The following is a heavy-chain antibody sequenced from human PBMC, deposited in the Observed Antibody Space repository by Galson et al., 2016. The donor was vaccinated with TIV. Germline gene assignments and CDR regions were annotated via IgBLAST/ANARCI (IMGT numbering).Heavy chain of an antibody. CDR3: ARTLPVYSYGDIDVSDI. CDR1: GFAFSRYS. J-gene: IGHJ3*02. D-gene: IGHD3-16*01. V-gene: IGHV3-30-3*01. CDR2: ISYDGSNK. Sequence: SLRLSCAASGFAFSRYSIHRVRQAPGKGLEWVAVISYDGSNKYYADSVKGRFTISRDNSKNTLYLQMNSLGPEDTAIYYCARTLPVYSYGDIDVSDIWGQGTMVTVSS.